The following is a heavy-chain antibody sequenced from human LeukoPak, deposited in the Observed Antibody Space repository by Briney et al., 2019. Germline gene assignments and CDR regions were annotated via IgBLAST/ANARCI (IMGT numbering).Heavy chain of an antibody. CDR2: ISSNGGST. Sequence: GGSLRLSCAASGFTFSSYAMHWVRQAPGKGLEYVSAISSNGGSTYYANSAKGRFTISRDNSKNTLYLQMGSLRAEDMAVYYCARDRESDFWSGYRYYYYYYGMDVWGQGTTVTVSS. D-gene: IGHD3-3*01. J-gene: IGHJ6*02. V-gene: IGHV3-64*01. CDR1: GFTFSSYA. CDR3: ARDRESDFWSGYRYYYYYYGMDV.